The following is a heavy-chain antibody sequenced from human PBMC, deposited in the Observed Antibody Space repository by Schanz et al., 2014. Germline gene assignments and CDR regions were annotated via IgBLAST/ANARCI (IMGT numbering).Heavy chain of an antibody. CDR2: INPNSGET. Sequence: QVQLVQSGPAVKKPGASMKVSCLASGYNFTEYFLHWVRQAPGQGLEWMGWINPNSGETNYEQKFKGRVTLTSDTSISTAFMELSGLTSDDTATYFCARARYTRYDCSGYWGQGTLLIVSS. CDR1: GYNFTEYF. J-gene: IGHJ4*02. CDR3: ARARYTRYDCSGY. V-gene: IGHV1-2*02. D-gene: IGHD5-12*01.